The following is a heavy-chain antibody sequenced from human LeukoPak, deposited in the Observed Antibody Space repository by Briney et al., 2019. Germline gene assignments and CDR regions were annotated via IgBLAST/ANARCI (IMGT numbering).Heavy chain of an antibody. CDR3: ARDRRIVGATGSFQH. D-gene: IGHD1-26*01. V-gene: IGHV3-49*04. CDR1: GFTFGDYA. J-gene: IGHJ1*01. CDR2: IRSKAYGGTT. Sequence: PGRSLRLSCTASGFTFGDYAMSWVRQAPGKGLEWVGFIRSKAYGGTTEYAASVKGRFTISRDDSKSIAYLQMNSLRAEDTAVYYCARDRRIVGATGSFQHWGQGTLVTVSS.